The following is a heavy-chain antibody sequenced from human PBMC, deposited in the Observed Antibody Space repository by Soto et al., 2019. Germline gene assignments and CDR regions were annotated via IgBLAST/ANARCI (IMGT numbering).Heavy chain of an antibody. CDR2: ISYDGSNK. D-gene: IGHD5-12*01. V-gene: IGHV3-30-3*01. CDR1: GFTFSSYA. J-gene: IGHJ4*02. Sequence: QVQLVESGGGVVQPGRSLRLSCAASGFTFSSYAMHWVRQAPGKGLEWVAVISYDGSNKYYADSVKGRFTISRDKSKNTLYLQMNSLRAEDTAVYYCARDSGDLVATIDYWGQGTLVTVSS. CDR3: ARDSGDLVATIDY.